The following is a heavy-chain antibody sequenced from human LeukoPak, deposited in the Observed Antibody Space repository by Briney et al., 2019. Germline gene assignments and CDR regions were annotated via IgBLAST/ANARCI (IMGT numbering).Heavy chain of an antibody. CDR2: ISGSGGST. V-gene: IGHV3-23*01. D-gene: IGHD6-19*01. J-gene: IGHJ4*02. CDR1: GFTFSSYA. CDR3: AKSVAVAGIFDY. Sequence: GGSLRLSCAASGFTFSSYAMSWVRQAPGKGLEWVSAISGSGGSTYYADSVKGRFTISRDNSKNTMYLQMNSLRAEDTAVYYCAKSVAVAGIFDYWGQGTLVTVAS.